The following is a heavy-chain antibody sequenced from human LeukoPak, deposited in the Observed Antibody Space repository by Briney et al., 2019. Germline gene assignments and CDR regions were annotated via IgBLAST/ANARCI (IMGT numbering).Heavy chain of an antibody. CDR1: GGSFSGYY. V-gene: IGHV4-59*03. D-gene: IGHD3-10*01. J-gene: IGHJ4*02. CDR2: VSDSETT. Sequence: SETLSLTCAVYGGSFSGYYWSWIRQPPGKALEWIGYVSDSETTNYNPSLKSRVSMSVDTSKNEFSLRLSSVTAADTALYYCATRPAETTWFGVFDYWSRGTLVTVSS. CDR3: ATRPAETTWFGVFDY.